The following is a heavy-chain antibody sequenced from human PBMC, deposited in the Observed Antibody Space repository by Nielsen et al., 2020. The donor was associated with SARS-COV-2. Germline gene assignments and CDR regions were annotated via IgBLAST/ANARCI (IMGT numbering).Heavy chain of an antibody. CDR1: GFTLSSYA. Sequence: GGSLRLSCAASGFTLSSYAMHWVRQAPGKGLEWVAVISYDGSNKYYADSVKGRFTISRDNSKNTLYLQMNSLRAEDTAVYYCARDNAFSWELPDYWGQGTLVTVSS. CDR2: ISYDGSNK. D-gene: IGHD1-26*01. V-gene: IGHV3-30-3*01. J-gene: IGHJ4*02. CDR3: ARDNAFSWELPDY.